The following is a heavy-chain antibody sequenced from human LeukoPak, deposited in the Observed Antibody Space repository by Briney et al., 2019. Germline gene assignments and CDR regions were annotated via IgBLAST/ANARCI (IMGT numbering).Heavy chain of an antibody. J-gene: IGHJ4*02. CDR2: ISGSDGRT. V-gene: IGHV3-23*01. D-gene: IGHD6-25*01. Sequence: GGSLRLSCAASGFTFSNYAMSWVRQAPGKGLEWVSTISGSDGRTYYADSVKGRFTISRDNSKNTLFLQMNSLRAEDTAVYYCTKQHAATGGYFDYWGQGTLVTVSS. CDR3: TKQHAATGGYFDY. CDR1: GFTFSNYA.